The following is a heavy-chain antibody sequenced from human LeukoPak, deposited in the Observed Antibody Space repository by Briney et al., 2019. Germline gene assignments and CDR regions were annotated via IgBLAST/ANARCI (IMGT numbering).Heavy chain of an antibody. J-gene: IGHJ4*02. CDR2: ISSSSSYI. D-gene: IGHD4-23*01. Sequence: GGSLRLSCAASGFTFSSYSMNWVRQAPGKGLEWVSSISSSSSYIYYADSVKGRFTISRDNAKNSLYLQMNSLRAEDTAVYYCAKAGGYYGGNWATDYWGQGTLVTVSS. CDR3: AKAGGYYGGNWATDY. V-gene: IGHV3-21*04. CDR1: GFTFSSYS.